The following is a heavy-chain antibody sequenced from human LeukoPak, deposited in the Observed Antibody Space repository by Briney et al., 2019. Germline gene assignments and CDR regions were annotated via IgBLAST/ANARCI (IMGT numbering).Heavy chain of an antibody. CDR1: GNYW. CDR2: INSDGSWT. D-gene: IGHD2-2*01. V-gene: IGHV3-74*01. Sequence: GGSLRLSCAASGNYWMHWVRQAPGEGLVWVSHINSDGSWTSYADSVKGRFTISKDNAKNTVYLQMNNLRAEDTAVYYCVSFYETYWGRGTQVTVSS. J-gene: IGHJ4*02. CDR3: VSFYETY.